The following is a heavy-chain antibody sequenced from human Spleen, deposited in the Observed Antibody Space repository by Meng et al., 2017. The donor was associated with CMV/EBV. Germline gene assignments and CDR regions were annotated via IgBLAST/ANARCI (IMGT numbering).Heavy chain of an antibody. CDR2: IKEDESAK. D-gene: IGHD5-24*01. CDR1: GFTFSSHW. Sequence: GESLKISCAASGFTFSSHWMNWVRQAPGKGLEWVANIKEDESAKFYADSVKGRFTISRDNAKNSLYLQMNSLRAEDTAVYYCAREYGDGYGYWGQGTLVTVSS. J-gene: IGHJ4*02. V-gene: IGHV3-7*03. CDR3: AREYGDGYGY.